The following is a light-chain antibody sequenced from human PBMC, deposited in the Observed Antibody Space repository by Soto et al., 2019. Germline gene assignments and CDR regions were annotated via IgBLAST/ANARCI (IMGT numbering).Light chain of an antibody. CDR1: RFNIGVNP. Sequence: HSVLTQPPPESVPPCLPATISCSRNRFNIGVNPVNWYRQLPGTAPKLLIDSNGQRPSGVPDRFSGSRSGTSASLAISGLQSEDEADYYCAVWDDNMYGRIFGTGTKVTVL. J-gene: IGLJ1*01. CDR2: SNG. V-gene: IGLV1-44*01. CDR3: AVWDDNMYGRI.